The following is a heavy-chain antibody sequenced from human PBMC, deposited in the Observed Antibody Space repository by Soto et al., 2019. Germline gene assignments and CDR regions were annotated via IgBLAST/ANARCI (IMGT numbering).Heavy chain of an antibody. CDR3: ARDGLSGYDNCRPFDI. Sequence: EVQLVESGGGLVQPGGSLRLSCAASGFTVSSNYMSWVRQAPGKGLEWVSVIYSGGSTYYADSVKGRFTISRDNSKNTLYLQMISLRAEDTAVYYCARDGLSGYDNCRPFDIWGQGTMVTVSS. V-gene: IGHV3-66*01. CDR2: IYSGGST. CDR1: GFTVSSNY. D-gene: IGHD5-12*01. J-gene: IGHJ3*02.